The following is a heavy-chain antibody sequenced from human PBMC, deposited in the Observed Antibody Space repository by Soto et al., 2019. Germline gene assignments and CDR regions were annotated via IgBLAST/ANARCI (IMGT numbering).Heavy chain of an antibody. J-gene: IGHJ3*02. D-gene: IGHD5-18*01. CDR1: GFTFSSYA. CDR2: ISYDGSNK. CDR3: ERVGSSYGPLGAFDI. Sequence: GGSLRLSCAASGFTFSSYAMHWVRQAPGKGLEWVAVISYDGSNKYYADSVKGRFTISRDNSKNTLYLQMNSLRAEDTAVYYCERVGSSYGPLGAFDIWGQGTMVTVSS. V-gene: IGHV3-30-3*01.